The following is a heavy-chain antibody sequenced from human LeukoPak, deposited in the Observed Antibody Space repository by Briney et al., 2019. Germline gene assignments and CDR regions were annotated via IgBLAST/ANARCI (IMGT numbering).Heavy chain of an antibody. CDR2: VDGDGTGT. CDR3: AKASAGRDNI. D-gene: IGHD3-10*01. CDR1: GFIFNNYW. V-gene: IGHV3-74*01. Sequence: GGSLRLSCAASGFIFNNYWMHWVRHVPGKGLEWLSRVDGDGTGTSYADSVKGRFTISRDNAMNTLNLQMNSLRVEDTAVYYCAKASAGRDNIWGQGTMVTVSS. J-gene: IGHJ3*02.